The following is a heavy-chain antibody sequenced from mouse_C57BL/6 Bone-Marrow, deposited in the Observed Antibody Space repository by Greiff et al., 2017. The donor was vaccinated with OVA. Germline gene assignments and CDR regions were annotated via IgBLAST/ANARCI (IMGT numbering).Heavy chain of an antibody. Sequence: DVMLVESGGGLVQPGGSLKLSCAASGFTFSDYYMYWVRQTPEKRLEWVAYISNGGGSTYYPDTVKGRFTISRDNAKNTLYLQMSRLKSEDTAMYYCARHEGLLYFDYWGQGTALTVSS. CDR1: GFTFSDYY. V-gene: IGHV5-12*01. CDR3: ARHEGLLYFDY. CDR2: ISNGGGST. D-gene: IGHD1-1*01. J-gene: IGHJ2*01.